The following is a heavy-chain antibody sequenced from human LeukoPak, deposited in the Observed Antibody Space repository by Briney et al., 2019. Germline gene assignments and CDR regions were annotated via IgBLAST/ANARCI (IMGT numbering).Heavy chain of an antibody. CDR2: ISRSSYI. J-gene: IGHJ4*02. D-gene: IGHD3-22*01. Sequence: PGGSLRLSCAASGFSFSDSAMHWVRQASGKGLEWVSSISRSSYIYYADSVKGRFTISRDNAKNSLYLQMNSLRAEDTAVYYCALSQRSSYDSSGYYDLDYWGQGTLVTVSS. CDR3: ALSQRSSYDSSGYYDLDY. CDR1: GFSFSDSA. V-gene: IGHV3-69-1*01.